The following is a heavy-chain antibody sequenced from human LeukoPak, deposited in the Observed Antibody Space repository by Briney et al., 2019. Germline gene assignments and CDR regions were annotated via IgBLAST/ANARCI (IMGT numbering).Heavy chain of an antibody. J-gene: IGHJ4*02. CDR3: GRRGVAGAYYFDY. Sequence: PGVYLRLSCAASGFTFNSKAMSGVPPAPGKGREWDSGICGSDGGTYYEDSVKGRFTISRDNSKNTLYLQTNSLRAEDTAVYYCGRRGVAGAYYFDYWGQGTLVTVSS. CDR1: GFTFNSKA. CDR2: ICGSDGGT. V-gene: IGHV3-23*01. D-gene: IGHD2-15*01.